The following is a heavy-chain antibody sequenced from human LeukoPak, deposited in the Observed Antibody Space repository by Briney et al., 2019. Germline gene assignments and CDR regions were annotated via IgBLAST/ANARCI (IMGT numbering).Heavy chain of an antibody. CDR2: ISAYNGNT. Sequence: ASVKVSCKASGYTFTSYGISWVRQTPGQGLEWMGWISAYNGNTNYAQKLQGRVTMTTDTSTSTAYMELRSLRSHDTAVYYCARDWRGYSGYNYWGQGTLVTVSS. V-gene: IGHV1-18*01. CDR3: ARDWRGYSGYNY. CDR1: GYTFTSYG. J-gene: IGHJ4*02. D-gene: IGHD5-12*01.